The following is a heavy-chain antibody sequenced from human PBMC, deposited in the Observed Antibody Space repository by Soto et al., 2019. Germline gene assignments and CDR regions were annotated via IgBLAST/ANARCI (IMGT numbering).Heavy chain of an antibody. CDR1: GYTFTTFW. CDR2: IDPGDTYA. D-gene: IGHD2-2*01. CDR3: ARIYCTTTTCDSWFDP. V-gene: IGHV5-10-1*01. Sequence: PGESLKISCTGFGYTFTTFWISWVRQMPGKGLEWMGGIDPGDTYATYSPAFQGHVTISADKVTSTAYLQWSSLKASDTAMYFCARIYCTTTTCDSWFDPWGQGTLVTVSS. J-gene: IGHJ5*02.